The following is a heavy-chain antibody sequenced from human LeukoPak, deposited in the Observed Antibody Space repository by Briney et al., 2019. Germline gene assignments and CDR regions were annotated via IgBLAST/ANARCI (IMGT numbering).Heavy chain of an antibody. Sequence: PSETLSLTCTVSGGSISSGSYYWSWIRQPAGKGLEWIGRIYTSGSTNYNPSLKSRVTISVDTSKNQFSLKLSSVTAADTAVYYCATLLNCSSTSCSNWGQGTLVTVSS. CDR1: GGSISSGSYY. J-gene: IGHJ4*02. D-gene: IGHD2-2*01. V-gene: IGHV4-61*02. CDR2: IYTSGST. CDR3: ATLLNCSSTSCSN.